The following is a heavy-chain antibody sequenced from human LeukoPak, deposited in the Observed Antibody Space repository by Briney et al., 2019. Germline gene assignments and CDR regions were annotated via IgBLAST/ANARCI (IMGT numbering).Heavy chain of an antibody. CDR2: VYYSGST. J-gene: IGHJ6*03. CDR1: GGSISSYY. V-gene: IGHV4-59*01. CDR3: ARGHSGSYYNYYYYMDV. Sequence: SETLSLTCTVSGGSISSYYWSWIRQPPGKGLEWIGYVYYSGSTNYNPSLKSRVTISVDTSKNQISLKLSSVTAADTAVYYCARGHSGSYYNYYYYMDVWGKGTTVTVSS. D-gene: IGHD1-26*01.